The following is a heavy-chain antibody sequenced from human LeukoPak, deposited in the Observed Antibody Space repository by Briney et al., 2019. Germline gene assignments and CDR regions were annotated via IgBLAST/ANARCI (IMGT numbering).Heavy chain of an antibody. J-gene: IGHJ6*02. V-gene: IGHV3-11*01. D-gene: IGHD5-24*01. CDR2: ISSGGSTI. Sequence: GGSLRLSCAASGFTFSDYYMSWIRQAPGKGLEWVSYISSGGSTIYYADSVKGRFTISRDNAKNSLYLQMNSLRAEDTAVYYCARTPGDGYNYNYYYGMDVWGQGTTVTVSS. CDR1: GFTFSDYY. CDR3: ARTPGDGYNYNYYYGMDV.